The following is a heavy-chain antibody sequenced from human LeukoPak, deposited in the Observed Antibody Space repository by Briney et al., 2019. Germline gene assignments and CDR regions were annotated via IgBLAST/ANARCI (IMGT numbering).Heavy chain of an antibody. J-gene: IGHJ6*02. Sequence: PGGSLRLSCAASGFTFSSYGMHWVRQAPGKGLEWVAVISYDGSNKYYAVSVKGRFTISRDNSKNTLYLQMNSLRAEDTAVYYCAKVPRRAAAGTVANYYYYGMDVWGQGTTVTVSS. D-gene: IGHD6-13*01. CDR3: AKVPRRAAAGTVANYYYYGMDV. V-gene: IGHV3-30*18. CDR2: ISYDGSNK. CDR1: GFTFSSYG.